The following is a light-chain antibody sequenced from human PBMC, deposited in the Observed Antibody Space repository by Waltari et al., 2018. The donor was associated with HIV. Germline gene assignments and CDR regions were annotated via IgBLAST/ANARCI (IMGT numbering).Light chain of an antibody. CDR1: QSVSRF. CDR3: QQYDSWPPGT. Sequence: DIVMTQSPATLSISPGERATLSCRVSQSVSRFLPWYQQKPGQAPRLLIYDVSTRATDIPARFSGSGSGTVFTLTVSSLQSEDVGVYYCQQYDSWPPGTFGPGTKVDI. CDR2: DVS. J-gene: IGKJ3*01. V-gene: IGKV3-15*01.